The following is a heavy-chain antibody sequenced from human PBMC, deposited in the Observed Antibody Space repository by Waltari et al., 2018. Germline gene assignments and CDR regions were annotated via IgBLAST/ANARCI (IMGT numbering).Heavy chain of an antibody. CDR1: GYSFTNYG. Sequence: QVHLLQSGPEVKKPGASVKVSCKASGYSFTNYGISWVRQAPGQGLEWMGWISAYNGNRNYAQQLQGRVTMTTDTSTRTAYMELRNLRSDDTAVYYCAREEDYYYYGMDVWGQGTTVNVSS. CDR2: ISAYNGNR. J-gene: IGHJ6*02. CDR3: AREEDYYYYGMDV. V-gene: IGHV1-18*01.